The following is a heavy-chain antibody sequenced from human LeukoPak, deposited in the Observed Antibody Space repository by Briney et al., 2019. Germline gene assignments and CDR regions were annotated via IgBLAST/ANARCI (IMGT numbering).Heavy chain of an antibody. CDR1: GYTFTSNY. D-gene: IGHD6-13*01. CDR3: ASAPRYSSSWPNNWFDP. J-gene: IGHJ5*02. V-gene: IGHV1-46*01. Sequence: ASVKVSCKAFGYTFTSNYMHWVRQAPGQGPEWMGVISPSGGSTTYAQKFQGRVTLTRDMSTSTDYLELSSLRSEDTAVYYCASAPRYSSSWPNNWFDPWGQGTLVTVSS. CDR2: ISPSGGST.